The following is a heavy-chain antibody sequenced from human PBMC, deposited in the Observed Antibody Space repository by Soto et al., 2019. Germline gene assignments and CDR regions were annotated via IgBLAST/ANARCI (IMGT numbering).Heavy chain of an antibody. CDR2: ISGSGGST. Sequence: GGSLRLSCAASGFTFSSYAMSWVRQAPGKGLEWVSAISGSGGSTYYADSVKGRFTISRDNSKNTLYLQMNSLGAEDTAVYYCAKDPGGNWPHANFDYWGQGTLVTVSS. CDR3: AKDPGGNWPHANFDY. V-gene: IGHV3-23*01. J-gene: IGHJ4*02. D-gene: IGHD1-1*01. CDR1: GFTFSSYA.